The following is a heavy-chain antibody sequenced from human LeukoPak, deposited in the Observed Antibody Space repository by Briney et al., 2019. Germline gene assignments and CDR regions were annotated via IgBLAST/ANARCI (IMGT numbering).Heavy chain of an antibody. CDR2: ISGSGGST. CDR1: GFTFSSFG. D-gene: IGHD3-9*01. V-gene: IGHV3-23*01. CDR3: ARETGYFDWLLYSGYYYYMDV. J-gene: IGHJ6*03. Sequence: PGGTLRLSCAASGFTFSSFGMSWVRQAPGKGLEWVSAISGSGGSTYYADSVKGRFTISRDNSKNTLYLQMNSLRAEDTAVYYCARETGYFDWLLYSGYYYYMDVWGKGTTVTISS.